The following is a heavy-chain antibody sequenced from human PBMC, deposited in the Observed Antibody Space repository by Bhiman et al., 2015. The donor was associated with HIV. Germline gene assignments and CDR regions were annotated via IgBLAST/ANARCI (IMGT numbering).Heavy chain of an antibody. V-gene: IGHV3-30*18. D-gene: IGHD2-8*02. CDR1: GFTFSNHG. CDR2: VSYDGSNK. J-gene: IGHJ3*02. CDR3: AKSGLFVLVVYAPDVFDI. Sequence: QVQLVESGGGVVQPGGSLRLSCAASGFTFSNHGMNWVRQAPGKGLEWVAVVSYDGSNKYYADSVKGRFTVSRDNSKNTLYLQMNSLRAEDTAVYYCAKSGLFVLVVYAPDVFDIWGQGTMVTVSS.